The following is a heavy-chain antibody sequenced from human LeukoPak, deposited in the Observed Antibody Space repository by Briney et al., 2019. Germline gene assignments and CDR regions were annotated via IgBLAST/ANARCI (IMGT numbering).Heavy chain of an antibody. D-gene: IGHD3-9*01. CDR3: ARAEADLRYFDWLLFDY. CDR2: IYYSGST. Sequence: PSETLSLTCTVSGGSISSSSYYWGWLRHPPGRGLEWIGSIYYSGSTYYNPSLKSRVTITVDTTKNQFYLKLSSVTAADTSVYYCARAEADLRYFDWLLFDYWGQGTLVTVSS. V-gene: IGHV4-39*07. J-gene: IGHJ4*02. CDR1: GGSISSSSYY.